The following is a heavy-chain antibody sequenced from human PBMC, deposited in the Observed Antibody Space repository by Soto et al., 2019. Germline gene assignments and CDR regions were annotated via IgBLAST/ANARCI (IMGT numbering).Heavy chain of an antibody. V-gene: IGHV1-69*02. D-gene: IGHD3-10*01. CDR2: IVPMVGRT. CDR1: GGSFSSYT. CDR3: ALDSGSYVFDI. Sequence: QVQLVQSGAEVKKTGSSVKVSCKASGGSFSSYTITWVRQAPGQGLEGMGRIVPMVGRTIYAQKFQGRVAISADKSTTTAYMDLTNLASEHTAMYYCALDSGSYVFDIWGQGTLVTVSS. J-gene: IGHJ3*02.